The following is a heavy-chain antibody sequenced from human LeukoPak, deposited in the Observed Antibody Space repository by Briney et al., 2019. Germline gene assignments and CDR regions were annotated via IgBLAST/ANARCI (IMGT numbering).Heavy chain of an antibody. D-gene: IGHD2-2*01. V-gene: IGHV4-39*01. Sequence: SETLSLTCTVSGGSISSSSYYWGWIRQPPGKGLEWIGSIYYSGSTYYNPSLKSRVTISVDTSRNQFSLKLSSVTAADTAVYYCARQVVPYCSSTSCYHGWFDPWGQGTLVTVSS. CDR1: GGSISSSSYY. CDR2: IYYSGST. J-gene: IGHJ5*02. CDR3: ARQVVPYCSSTSCYHGWFDP.